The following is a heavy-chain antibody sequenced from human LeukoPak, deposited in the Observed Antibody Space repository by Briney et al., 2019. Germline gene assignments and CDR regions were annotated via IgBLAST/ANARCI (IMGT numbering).Heavy chain of an antibody. J-gene: IGHJ4*02. D-gene: IGHD2-15*01. CDR3: TTAIVVVVAATRYDY. CDR1: GFTFSNAW. V-gene: IGHV3-15*01. CDR2: IKSKTDGGTT. Sequence: GGSLRLSCAASGFTFSNAWMSWVRQAPGKGLEWVGRIKSKTDGGTTDYAAPVKGRFTISRDDSKNTLYLQMNSLKTEDTAVYYCTTAIVVVVAATRYDYWGQGTLVTVSS.